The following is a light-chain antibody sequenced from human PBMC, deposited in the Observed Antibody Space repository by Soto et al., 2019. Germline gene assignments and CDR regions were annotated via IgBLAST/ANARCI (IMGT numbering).Light chain of an antibody. CDR3: QQSYSTPCT. CDR2: AAS. CDR1: QTIGAN. J-gene: IGKJ1*01. Sequence: IQMTQSPSSLSASVGGRFAITWRASQTIGANLNWYRQKLGKAPKLLIYAASTLQSGVPSRFSGIGSGTDFTLTISSLQPEDFATYYCQQSYSTPCTFGQGTKVDI. V-gene: IGKV1-39*01.